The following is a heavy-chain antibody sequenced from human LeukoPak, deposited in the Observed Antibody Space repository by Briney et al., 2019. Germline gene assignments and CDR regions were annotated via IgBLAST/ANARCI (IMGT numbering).Heavy chain of an antibody. CDR2: ISYDGSNK. CDR1: GFTFSSHA. V-gene: IGHV3-30-3*01. Sequence: GGSLRLSCTASGFTFSSHALHWVRQAPGKGLEWVAFISYDGSNKYYADSVKGRFTISRDNAKNSLYLQMNSLRDEDTAVYYCASEMATMNLGYWGQGTLVTVSS. D-gene: IGHD5-24*01. CDR3: ASEMATMNLGY. J-gene: IGHJ4*02.